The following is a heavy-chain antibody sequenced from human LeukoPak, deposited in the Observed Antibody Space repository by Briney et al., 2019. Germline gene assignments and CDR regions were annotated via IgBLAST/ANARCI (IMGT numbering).Heavy chain of an antibody. V-gene: IGHV3-11*01. Sequence: NAGGSLRLSCVASGFTSSDYYMSWIRQAPGKGLEWVSYISSSGSTIYYADSVMGRFTISRDNAKNSLYLQMNSLRAEDTAVYYCARGGGYCSGGSCYPYYFDYWGQGTLVTVSS. CDR1: GFTSSDYY. CDR2: ISSSGSTI. J-gene: IGHJ4*02. D-gene: IGHD2-15*01. CDR3: ARGGGYCSGGSCYPYYFDY.